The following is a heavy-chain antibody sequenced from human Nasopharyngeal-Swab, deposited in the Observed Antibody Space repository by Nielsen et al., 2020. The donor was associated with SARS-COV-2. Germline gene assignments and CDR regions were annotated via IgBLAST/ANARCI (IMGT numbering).Heavy chain of an antibody. CDR3: AREELGYCSGGSCLPFDY. CDR2: ISSSSSTI. D-gene: IGHD2-15*01. V-gene: IGHV3-48*02. J-gene: IGHJ4*02. Sequence: WIRQPPGKGLEWVSYISSSSSTIYYADSVKGRFTISRDSAKNSLYLQMNSLRDEDTAVYYCAREELGYCSGGSCLPFDYWGQGTLVTVSS.